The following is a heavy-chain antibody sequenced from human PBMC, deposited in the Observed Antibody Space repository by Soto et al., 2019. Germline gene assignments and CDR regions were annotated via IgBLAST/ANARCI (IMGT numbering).Heavy chain of an antibody. CDR3: ARGANWFDP. CDR2: ISAYNGNT. CDR1: GYTFTSYG. Sequence: GAAVTVSCKPSGYTFTSYGISWVRKAPGQGLEWMGWISAYNGNTNYAQKLQGRVTMTTDTSTSTAYMELRSLRSDETVWYYCARGANWFDPWGQGTLVTVSS. J-gene: IGHJ5*02. V-gene: IGHV1-18*01.